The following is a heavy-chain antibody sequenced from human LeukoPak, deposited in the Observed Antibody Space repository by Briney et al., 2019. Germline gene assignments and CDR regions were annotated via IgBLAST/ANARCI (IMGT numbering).Heavy chain of an antibody. Sequence: GGSLRLSCAGTGFTFNSYAMTWVRQAPGKGLEWVSVISGGGGTNYAESVKGRFTISRDNAKNSLYLQMNSLRAEDTAVYYCARGGVWQAFWSGNSDYWGQGTLVTVSS. CDR1: GFTFNSYA. D-gene: IGHD3-3*01. CDR3: ARGGVWQAFWSGNSDY. V-gene: IGHV3-23*01. CDR2: ISGGGGT. J-gene: IGHJ4*02.